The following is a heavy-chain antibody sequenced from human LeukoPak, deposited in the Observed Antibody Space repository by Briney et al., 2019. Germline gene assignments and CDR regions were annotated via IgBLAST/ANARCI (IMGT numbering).Heavy chain of an antibody. D-gene: IGHD4-17*01. J-gene: IGHJ4*02. CDR3: ARDDYGETFDY. V-gene: IGHV3-23*01. CDR2: ISGRGGST. CDR1: GFTFSNYA. Sequence: PGGSLRLSCAASGFTFSNYAMNWVRQAPGKGLEWVSGISGRGGSTFYVDSVKGRFTISRDNSKNTLYLQMNSLRAEDTAIYYCARDDYGETFDYWGQGTLDTVSS.